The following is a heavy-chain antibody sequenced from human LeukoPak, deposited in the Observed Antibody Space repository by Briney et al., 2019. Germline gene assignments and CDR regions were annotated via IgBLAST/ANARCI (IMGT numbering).Heavy chain of an antibody. CDR3: ARAGEQEGFLEWFRAYYYYMDV. V-gene: IGHV1-18*01. D-gene: IGHD3-3*01. J-gene: IGHJ6*03. CDR2: ISSYDGNT. CDR1: GYTFSSYG. Sequence: ASVKVSCKASGYTFSSYGISWVRQAPGQGLEWMGWISSYDGNTNYAQKLQGRVTMTTDTSTSTAYMELRSLRSDDTAVYYCARAGEQEGFLEWFRAYYYYMDVWGKGTTVTVSS.